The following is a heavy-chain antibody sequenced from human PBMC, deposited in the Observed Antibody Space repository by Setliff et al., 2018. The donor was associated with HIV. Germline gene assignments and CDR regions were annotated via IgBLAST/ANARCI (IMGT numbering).Heavy chain of an antibody. CDR2: ISSKRTSI. Sequence: GGSLRLSSAASAFTFSNYNIHWVRQAPGKGLEWISYISSKRTSIYYADSVKGRFTISRDNDRNSLYLQMNGLRAEDTAVYYCARGPTTVTNYYYYYMDVWGKGTTVTVSS. V-gene: IGHV3-48*01. CDR1: AFTFSNYN. J-gene: IGHJ6*03. CDR3: ARGPTTVTNYYYYYMDV. D-gene: IGHD4-17*01.